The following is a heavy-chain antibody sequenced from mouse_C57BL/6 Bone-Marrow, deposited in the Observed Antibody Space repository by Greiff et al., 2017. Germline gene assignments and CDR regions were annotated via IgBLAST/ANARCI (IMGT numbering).Heavy chain of an antibody. J-gene: IGHJ4*01. D-gene: IGHD1-1*01. CDR1: GYTFTNYW. Sequence: QVQLQQSGAELVKPGASVKLSCKASGYTFTNYWMHWVKQRPGQGLAWIGMMHPNGGSPDYNEKFKSEATLSEDKSSSTAYMQLSRLTSEDSAVYYGARSILITTVVATDYAMDYWGQGTSVTVSS. CDR2: MHPNGGSP. V-gene: IGHV1-64*01. CDR3: ARSILITTVVATDYAMDY.